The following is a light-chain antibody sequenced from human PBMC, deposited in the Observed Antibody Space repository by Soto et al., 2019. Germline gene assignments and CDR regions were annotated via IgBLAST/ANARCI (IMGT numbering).Light chain of an antibody. CDR3: RQYNSWPRT. CDR2: GAS. CDR1: QSVSSN. J-gene: IGKJ2*02. Sequence: EIVMTQSPATLSVSPGERATLSCRASQSVSSNLAWYQQKPGQAPRLLIYGASTRATGIPARFSGSGSGTEFTLTVSSLESEDFAVYYCRQYNSWPRTFGQGTKREIK. V-gene: IGKV3-15*01.